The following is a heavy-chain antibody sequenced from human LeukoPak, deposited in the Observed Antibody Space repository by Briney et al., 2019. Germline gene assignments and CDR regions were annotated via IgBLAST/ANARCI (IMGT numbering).Heavy chain of an antibody. CDR3: AELGITMIGGV. Sequence: PGGPLRLSCAASGFTFSSYAMSWVRQAPGKGLEWVSYISSSGSDIYYADSVKGRFTISRDNAKNSLYLHMNSLRAEDTAVYYCAELGITMIGGVWGKGTTVTISS. D-gene: IGHD3-10*02. V-gene: IGHV3-21*05. CDR2: ISSSGSDI. J-gene: IGHJ6*04. CDR1: GFTFSSYA.